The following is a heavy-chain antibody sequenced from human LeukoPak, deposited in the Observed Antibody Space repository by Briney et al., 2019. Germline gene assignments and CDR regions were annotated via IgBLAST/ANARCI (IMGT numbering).Heavy chain of an antibody. CDR3: TTAIVATTFDY. V-gene: IGHV3-15*01. Sequence: GGSLRLSCAASGFTFSNAWMSWVRQAPGKGLEWVGRIKSKTDGGTTDYAAPVKGRFTVSRDDSKNTLYLQMNSLKTEDTAVYYCTTAIVATTFDYWGQGTLVTVSS. CDR2: IKSKTDGGTT. D-gene: IGHD5-12*01. J-gene: IGHJ4*02. CDR1: GFTFSNAW.